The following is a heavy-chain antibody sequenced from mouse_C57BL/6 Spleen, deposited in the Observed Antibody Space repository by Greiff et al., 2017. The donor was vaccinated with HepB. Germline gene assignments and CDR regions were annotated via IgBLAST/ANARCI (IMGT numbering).Heavy chain of an antibody. CDR2: IDPENGDT. Sequence: EVQLQQSGAELVRPGASVTLSCTASGFNIKDDYMPWVKQRPEQGLEWIGWIDPENGDTEYASKFQGKATITADTSSNTAYLQLSSLTSEDTAVYYCTTRRGYYSKDPFAYWGQGTLVTVSA. V-gene: IGHV14-4*01. CDR1: GFNIKDDY. D-gene: IGHD2-5*01. J-gene: IGHJ3*01. CDR3: TTRRGYYSKDPFAY.